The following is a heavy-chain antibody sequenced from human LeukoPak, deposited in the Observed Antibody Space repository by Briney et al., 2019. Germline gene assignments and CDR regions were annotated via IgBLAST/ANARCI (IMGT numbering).Heavy chain of an antibody. J-gene: IGHJ4*02. D-gene: IGHD1-26*01. CDR3: AKEGVGTTPVY. CDR2: ISGSGGTT. CDR1: GFTFSSYA. Sequence: QPGGSLRLSCAASGFTFSSYAMSWVRQAPGKGLEWVSAISGSGGTTYYADSVKGRFTISRDNSKHTLHLQMNSLRAEDTAIYYCAKEGVGTTPVYWGQGTLVTVSS. V-gene: IGHV3-23*01.